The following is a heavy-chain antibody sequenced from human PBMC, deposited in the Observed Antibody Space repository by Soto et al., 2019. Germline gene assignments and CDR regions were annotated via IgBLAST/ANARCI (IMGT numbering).Heavy chain of an antibody. J-gene: IGHJ6*03. D-gene: IGHD6-6*01. CDR3: ARAPSIAARRYYYYYMDV. CDR2: INPSGGSS. V-gene: IGHV1-46*03. Sequence: QVQLVQSGAEVKKPGASVKVSCKASGYTFTSYYMHWVRQAPGQGLEWMGIINPSGGSSSYAQKFQGRVTMTRDTSTSTVYMELSSLRSEDTAVYYCARAPSIAARRYYYYYMDVWGKVTTVTVSS. CDR1: GYTFTSYY.